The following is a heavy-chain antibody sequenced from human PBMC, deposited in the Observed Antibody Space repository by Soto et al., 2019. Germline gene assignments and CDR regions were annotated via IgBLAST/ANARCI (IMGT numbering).Heavy chain of an antibody. J-gene: IGHJ3*02. V-gene: IGHV3-23*01. D-gene: IGHD4-17*01. CDR1: GFTFSSYA. Sequence: EVQLLESGGGLVQPGGSLRLSCAASGFTFSSYAMSWVRQAPGKGLEWVSSVSHSDGSTYYADSVKGRFTISRDNSKSTLYMQMDSLRAEDTAVYYCAKRPTTLTTWGPFDIWGQGTMVTVSS. CDR2: VSHSDGST. CDR3: AKRPTTLTTWGPFDI.